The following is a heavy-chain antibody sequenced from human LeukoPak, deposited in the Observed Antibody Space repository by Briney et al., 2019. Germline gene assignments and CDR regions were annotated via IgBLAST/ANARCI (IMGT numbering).Heavy chain of an antibody. D-gene: IGHD3-3*01. CDR2: IKQDGSKK. J-gene: IGHJ6*04. CDR1: GFTFSSYW. V-gene: IGHV3-7*01. Sequence: GGSLRLSCAASGFTFSSYWMSWVRQAPGKGLEWVANIKQDGSKKYYVDSVKGRFTISRDNAKNSLYLQMNSLRAEDTAVYYCARSNTIFGVVTGMDVWGKGTTVTVSS. CDR3: ARSNTIFGVVTGMDV.